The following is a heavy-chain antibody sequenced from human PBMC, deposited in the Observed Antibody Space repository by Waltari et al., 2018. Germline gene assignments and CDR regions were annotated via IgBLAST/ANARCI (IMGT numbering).Heavy chain of an antibody. CDR3: ARQEQQLVQRHFDY. D-gene: IGHD6-13*01. CDR1: GGSISSSSYY. J-gene: IGHJ4*02. CDR2: IYYSGST. Sequence: QLQLQESGPGLVKPSETLSLTCTVSGGSISSSSYYWGWIRQPPGKGLEWIGSIYYSGSTYYNPSLKSRVTISVDTSKNQFSLKLSSVTAADTAVYYCARQEQQLVQRHFDYWGQGTLVTVSS. V-gene: IGHV4-39*01.